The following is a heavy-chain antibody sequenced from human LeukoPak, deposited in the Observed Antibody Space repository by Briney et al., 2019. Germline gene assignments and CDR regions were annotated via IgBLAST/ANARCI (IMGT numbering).Heavy chain of an antibody. CDR2: IYSGGST. J-gene: IGHJ6*02. Sequence: GGSLRLSCAASGFTVSSNYMSWVRQAPGKGLEWVSVIYSGGSTYYADSVKGRSTISRDNSKNTLYLQMNSLRAEDTAVYYCARGHCSSTSCYDVWGQGTTVTVSS. CDR1: GFTVSSNY. CDR3: ARGHCSSTSCYDV. D-gene: IGHD2-2*01. V-gene: IGHV3-53*01.